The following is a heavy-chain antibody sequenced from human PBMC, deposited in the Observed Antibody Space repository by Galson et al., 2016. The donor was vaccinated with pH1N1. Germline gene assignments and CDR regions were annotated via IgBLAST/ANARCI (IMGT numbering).Heavy chain of an antibody. D-gene: IGHD2-15*01. V-gene: IGHV3-53*01. CDR2: FYSTSNT. Sequence: SLRLSCAASGFTVSTDYMSWVRQAPGKGLEWVSIFYSTSNTYYADSVKGRSTISRDTSKNTLFLQMNSLTVEDTAVYYCARDPGDHNGYSNWGQGTLVTVSS. J-gene: IGHJ4*02. CDR1: GFTVSTDY. CDR3: ARDPGDHNGYSN.